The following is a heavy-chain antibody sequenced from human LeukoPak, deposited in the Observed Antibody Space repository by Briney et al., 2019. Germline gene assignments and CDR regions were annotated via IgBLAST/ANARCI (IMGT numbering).Heavy chain of an antibody. J-gene: IGHJ4*02. D-gene: IGHD6-13*01. Sequence: TGGSLSLSCAASGFTFSDYYMSWIRQAPGKVLGWVSYISSGGSTIYYAYSVRGRFTISRDNAKNSLYLQMNSLRAEDTAVYYCARDGYSSSVDWGQGTLVTVSS. CDR3: ARDGYSSSVD. V-gene: IGHV3-11*04. CDR2: ISSGGSTI. CDR1: GFTFSDYY.